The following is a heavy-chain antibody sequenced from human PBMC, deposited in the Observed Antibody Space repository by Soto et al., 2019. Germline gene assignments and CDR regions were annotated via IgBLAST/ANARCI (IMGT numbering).Heavy chain of an antibody. CDR1: GYTFTGYY. Sequence: ASVKVSCKASGYTFTGYYMHWVRQAPGQGLEWMGWINPNSGGTNYAQKFQGWVTMTRDTSISTAYMELSRLRSDDTAVYYCDRDPRYCSSTSCQKRATSMDVWGEGTTVTVSS. J-gene: IGHJ6*01. CDR3: DRDPRYCSSTSCQKRATSMDV. V-gene: IGHV1-2*04. CDR2: INPNSGGT. D-gene: IGHD2-2*01.